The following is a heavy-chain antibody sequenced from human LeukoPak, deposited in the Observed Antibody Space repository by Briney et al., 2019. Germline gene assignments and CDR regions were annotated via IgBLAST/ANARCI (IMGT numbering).Heavy chain of an antibody. J-gene: IGHJ4*02. Sequence: GGALPLSCVASGCTFSYYDMNWVRPAPGKGVEWVWAICGSGGCTYIPGSLKGGFTTSRDNSKNTLYQQMDSPRAEDTAVNYWTRSILRGTGEGYLDSWGQGTLVTVSS. CDR1: GCTFSYYD. CDR3: TRSILRGTGEGYLDS. D-gene: IGHD2-8*02. V-gene: IGHV3-23*01. CDR2: ICGSGGCT.